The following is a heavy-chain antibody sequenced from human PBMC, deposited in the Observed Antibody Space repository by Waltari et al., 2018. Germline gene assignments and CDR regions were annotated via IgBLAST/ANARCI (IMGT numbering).Heavy chain of an antibody. CDR3: AREVPRNGYIGLIYYYMDV. J-gene: IGHJ6*03. V-gene: IGHV4-39*01. CDR1: GGSLSSSSYF. D-gene: IGHD5-12*01. Sequence: QLQLQESGPGLVKPSETLSLTCTVSGGSLSSSSYFWAWLRQPPGKGLEWIGSIYYSGSTYYNLSLKSRVTSSVDRSTNQVSLKLTSVTAADTAVYFCAREVPRNGYIGLIYYYMDVWGKGTTVTVSS. CDR2: IYYSGST.